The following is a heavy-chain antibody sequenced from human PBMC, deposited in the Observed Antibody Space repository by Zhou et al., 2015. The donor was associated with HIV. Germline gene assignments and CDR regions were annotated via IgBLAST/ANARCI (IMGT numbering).Heavy chain of an antibody. CDR3: ASYDFWSDQYYYYMDV. CDR1: GYTFTSYA. Sequence: QVQLVQSGSELKKPGASVKVSCKASGYTFTSYAMNWVRQAPGQGLEWMGWINTNTGNPTYAQGFTGRFVFSLDTSVSTAYLQISSLKAEDTAVYYCASYDFWSDQYYYYMDVWGKGTTVTVSS. CDR2: INTNTGNP. D-gene: IGHD3-3*01. J-gene: IGHJ6*03. V-gene: IGHV7-4-1*02.